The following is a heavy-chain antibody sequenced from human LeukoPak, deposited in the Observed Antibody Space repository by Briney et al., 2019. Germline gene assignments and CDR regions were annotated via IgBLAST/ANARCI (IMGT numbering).Heavy chain of an antibody. Sequence: SETLSLTCTVSGGSISSSSYYWGWIRQPPGKGLEWIGSIYYSGSTYHNPSLKSRVTISVDTSKNQFSLKLSSVTAADTAVYYCARWGPVATFDYWGQGTLVTVSS. CDR3: ARWGPVATFDY. CDR1: GGSISSSSYY. CDR2: IYYSGST. V-gene: IGHV4-39*01. D-gene: IGHD5-12*01. J-gene: IGHJ4*02.